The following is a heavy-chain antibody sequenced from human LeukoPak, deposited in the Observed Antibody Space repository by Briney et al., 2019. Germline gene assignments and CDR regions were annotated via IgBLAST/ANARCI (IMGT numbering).Heavy chain of an antibody. J-gene: IGHJ4*02. V-gene: IGHV3-23*01. D-gene: IGHD5-18*01. CDR2: IGNTET. CDR3: AKDWIQFNRVFDCFDS. Sequence: GGSLRLSCATSGFPFETNAMSWVRQAPGKGLEWVATIGNTETFYADSVTGRFTISRDNSKNTVNLQMNRLRVEDTAIYYCAKDWIQFNRVFDCFDSWGQGALVTVSS. CDR1: GFPFETNA.